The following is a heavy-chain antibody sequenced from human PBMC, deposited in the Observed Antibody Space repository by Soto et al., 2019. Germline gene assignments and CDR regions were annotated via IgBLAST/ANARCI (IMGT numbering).Heavy chain of an antibody. CDR1: GFTFDDYA. J-gene: IGHJ4*02. CDR2: ISWNSGSI. D-gene: IGHD3-22*01. Sequence: GGSLRLSCAASGFTFDDYAMHWVRQAPGKGLEWVSGISWNSGSIGYADSVKGRFTISRDNAKNSLYLQMNSLRAEDTAVYYCARVDHYYDSSGYYSYFDYWGQGTLVTVSS. V-gene: IGHV3-9*01. CDR3: ARVDHYYDSSGYYSYFDY.